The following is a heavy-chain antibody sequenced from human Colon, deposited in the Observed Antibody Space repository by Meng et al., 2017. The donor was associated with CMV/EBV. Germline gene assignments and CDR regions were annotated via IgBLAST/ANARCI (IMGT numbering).Heavy chain of an antibody. D-gene: IGHD2-2*01. CDR2: ISSDSNHI. J-gene: IGHJ6*02. V-gene: IGHV3-21*03. CDR1: GFTFSSYT. CDR3: TRLGFCSSASCQASYFYGMDV. Sequence: GESLKISCEASGFTFSSYTIEWVRQAPGQGLEWVSFISSDSNHIYYADSVKGGFTISRDNAKKSVYLHMTSVRAEDTAIYYCTRLGFCSSASCQASYFYGMDVWGQGTTVTVSS.